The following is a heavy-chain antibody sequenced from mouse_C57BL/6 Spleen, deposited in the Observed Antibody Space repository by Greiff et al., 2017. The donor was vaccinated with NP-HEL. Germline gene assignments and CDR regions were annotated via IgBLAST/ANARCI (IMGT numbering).Heavy chain of an antibody. CDR1: GYAFSSSW. Sequence: VKLVESGPELVKPGASVKISCKASGYAFSSSWMNWVKQRPGKGLEWIGRIYPGDGDTNYNGKFKGKATLTADKSSSTAYMQLSSLTSEDSAVYFCAREGDYGSSYVRNAMDYWGQGTSVTVSS. CDR2: IYPGDGDT. J-gene: IGHJ4*01. CDR3: AREGDYGSSYVRNAMDY. D-gene: IGHD1-1*01. V-gene: IGHV1-82*01.